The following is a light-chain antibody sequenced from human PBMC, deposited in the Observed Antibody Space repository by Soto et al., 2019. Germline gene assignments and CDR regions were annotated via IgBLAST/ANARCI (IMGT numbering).Light chain of an antibody. V-gene: IGKV1-33*01. CDR2: DAS. J-gene: IGKJ5*01. CDR1: EDINNY. CDR3: QQYDNLYT. Sequence: DIQLTQSPSTLSASVGDRVTITCQASEDINNYLNWYQQKPGKAPKLLIYDASDLETGVPSRFSGSGSGTDFTFTISSLQPEDIATYYCQQYDNLYTFGQGTRLEIK.